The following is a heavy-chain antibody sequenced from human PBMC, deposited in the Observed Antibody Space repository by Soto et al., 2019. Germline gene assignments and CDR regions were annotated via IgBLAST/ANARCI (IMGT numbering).Heavy chain of an antibody. CDR3: ARVILRRVLKIDYYYYYMDV. CDR2: IYYSGST. CDR1: GGSISSSSYY. Sequence: PSETLSLTCTVSGGSISSSSYYWGWIRQPPGKGLEWIGSIYYSGSTYYNPSLKSRVTISVDTSKNQFSLKLSSVTAADTAVYYCARVILRRVLKIDYYYYYMDVWGKGTTVTVSS. V-gene: IGHV4-39*01. D-gene: IGHD3-9*01. J-gene: IGHJ6*03.